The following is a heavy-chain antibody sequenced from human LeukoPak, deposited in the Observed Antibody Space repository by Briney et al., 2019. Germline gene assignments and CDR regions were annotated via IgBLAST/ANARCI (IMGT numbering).Heavy chain of an antibody. J-gene: IGHJ5*02. CDR2: ISSDGGNK. V-gene: IGHV3-30*04. D-gene: IGHD3-10*01. CDR1: GFTFSSYP. CDR3: ARERQSYYGSGSYYNPLP. Sequence: GRSLRLSCAASGFTFSSYPMHWVRQAPGKGLEWVAFISSDGGNKYYADSVKGRFTISRDNSKNTLYLQMNTLRAEDTAVYYCARERQSYYGSGSYYNPLPWGQGTLVTVSS.